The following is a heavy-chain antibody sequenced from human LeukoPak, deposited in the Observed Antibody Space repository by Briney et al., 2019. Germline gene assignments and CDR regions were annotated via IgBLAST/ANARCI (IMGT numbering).Heavy chain of an antibody. CDR3: ARVGVGGDTAMVDYFDY. J-gene: IGHJ4*02. V-gene: IGHV4-39*07. Sequence: PSETLSLTCTVSGGSISSSSYYWGWIRQPPGKGLEWIGSIYYSGSTYYNPSLKSRVTISVDTSKNQFSLKLSSVTAADTAVYYCARVGVGGDTAMVDYFDYWGQGTLVTVSS. D-gene: IGHD5-18*01. CDR1: GGSISSSSYY. CDR2: IYYSGST.